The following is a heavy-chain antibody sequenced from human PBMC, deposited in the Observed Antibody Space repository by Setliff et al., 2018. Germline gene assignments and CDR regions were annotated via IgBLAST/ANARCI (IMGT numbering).Heavy chain of an antibody. V-gene: IGHV4-38-2*01. CDR2: IFHRGST. D-gene: IGHD2-2*01. CDR3: ARGRMRGSCSGPSCTYDPFDI. Sequence: PSETLSLTCGVSGYSISSGHFWGWIRQPPGKGLEWLGNIFHRGSTYYNPTLNSRVTMSVDTSKNQFSLILRSVTAADTAVYYCARGRMRGSCSGPSCTYDPFDIWGQGTPVTVSS. J-gene: IGHJ3*02. CDR1: GYSISSGHF.